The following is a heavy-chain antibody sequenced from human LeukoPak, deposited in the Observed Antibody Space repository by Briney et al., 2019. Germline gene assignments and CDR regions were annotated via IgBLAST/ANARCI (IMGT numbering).Heavy chain of an antibody. J-gene: IGHJ4*02. Sequence: GRSLRLSCAASGFTFSSYAMHWVRQAPGKGLEWVAVISYDGSNKYYADSVKGRFTTSRDNSKNTLYLQMNSLRAEDTSVYYCARSPGILGTNYFDYWGQGTLVTVSS. CDR1: GFTFSSYA. CDR3: ARSPGILGTNYFDY. D-gene: IGHD1-26*01. V-gene: IGHV3-30*04. CDR2: ISYDGSNK.